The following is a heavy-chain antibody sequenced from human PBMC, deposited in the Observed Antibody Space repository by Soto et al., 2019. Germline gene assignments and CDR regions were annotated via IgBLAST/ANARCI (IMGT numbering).Heavy chain of an antibody. Sequence: SETLSLTCTVSGGSISRSGYFWSWIRQHPGKGLEWIGYIYDSGSTYYNPSLKSRVSLSVDTSKNQFSLNLTSVTAADTAMYYCARSSRSYFDYWGQGTLVTVSS. V-gene: IGHV4-31*03. CDR2: IYDSGST. CDR1: GGSISRSGYF. CDR3: ARSSRSYFDY. J-gene: IGHJ4*02.